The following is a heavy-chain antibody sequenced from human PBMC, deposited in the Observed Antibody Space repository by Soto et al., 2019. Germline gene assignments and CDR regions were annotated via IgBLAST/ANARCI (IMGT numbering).Heavy chain of an antibody. CDR2: IYYSGST. D-gene: IGHD3-3*01. CDR3: ARVDRSRVVNDYYYYMDV. Sequence: PSETLSLTCTVSGGSISSYYWSWIRQPPGKGLEWIGYIYYSGSTNYNPSLKSRVTISVDTSKNQFSLKLSSVTAADTAVYYCARVDRSRVVNDYYYYMDVWGKGTTVTVSS. J-gene: IGHJ6*03. V-gene: IGHV4-59*01. CDR1: GGSISSYY.